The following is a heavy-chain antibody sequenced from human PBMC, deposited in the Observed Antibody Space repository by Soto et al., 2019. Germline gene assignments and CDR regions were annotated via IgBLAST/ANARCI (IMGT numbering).Heavy chain of an antibody. Sequence: SETLSLTCTFSGGSISSVGHSWSWIRQHPGKGLEWIGYTYYSGSTYYNPSLKSRVTISVDTSKNQFSLKLSSVTAADTALYYCAREGRYRDYHFWSGCGSMLGMDVWGQGTTVT. CDR2: TYYSGST. CDR1: GGSISSVGHS. V-gene: IGHV4-31*03. CDR3: AREGRYRDYHFWSGCGSMLGMDV. D-gene: IGHD3-3*01. J-gene: IGHJ6*02.